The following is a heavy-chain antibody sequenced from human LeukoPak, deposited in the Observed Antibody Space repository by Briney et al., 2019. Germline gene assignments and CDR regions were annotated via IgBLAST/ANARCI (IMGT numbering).Heavy chain of an antibody. Sequence: SETLSLTCTVSGGSISSYYWNWIRQPAGKGLEWIGRIYTSGSTNYNPSLKSRVTMSVDTSKNQFSLKLSSVTAADTAVYYCARGLVGGGSYYFDYWGQGTLVTVSS. D-gene: IGHD1-26*01. J-gene: IGHJ4*02. CDR2: IYTSGST. V-gene: IGHV4-4*07. CDR1: GGSISSYY. CDR3: ARGLVGGGSYYFDY.